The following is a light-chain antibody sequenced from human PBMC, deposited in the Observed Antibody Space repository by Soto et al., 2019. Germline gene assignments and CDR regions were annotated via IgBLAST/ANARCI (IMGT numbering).Light chain of an antibody. CDR1: QTLRRTY. V-gene: IGKV3-20*01. CDR2: GAS. CDR3: HQYDNAPQT. J-gene: IGKJ2*01. Sequence: EIVLMQSPGTLSLSPGERATLSCRAGQTLRRTYIAWYQQKPGQAPRVLIYGASKRATGIPDRFSGSGSGTDFSLTISRLEPEDFAVYYCHQYDNAPQTYGQGTKVDIK.